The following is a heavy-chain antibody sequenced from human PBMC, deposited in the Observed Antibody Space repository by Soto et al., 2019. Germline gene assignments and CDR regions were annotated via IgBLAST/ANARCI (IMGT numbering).Heavy chain of an antibody. J-gene: IGHJ6*02. CDR3: ASSSLYGMDV. Sequence: SETLSLTCTVSGGSISSGGYSWSWIRQSPEKGLEWLGCIYPTGSTYYHPSLKSRVTISIDTSKSQFSLKVGSVTAADTAVYYCASSSLYGMDVWGQGTTVTVSS. CDR1: GGSISSGGYS. CDR2: IYPTGST. V-gene: IGHV4-30-2*05.